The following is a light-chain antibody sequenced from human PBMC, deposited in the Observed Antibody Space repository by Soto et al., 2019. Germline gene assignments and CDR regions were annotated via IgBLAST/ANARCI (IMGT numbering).Light chain of an antibody. CDR3: QTDNTLQPLT. J-gene: IGKJ4*01. CDR1: QTVSIS. Sequence: ELVMALSPGTQSVSPGGRAPLSSRASQTVSISLAWYQQKPGQAPRLLTYDASTRATGIPARFSGSGSGTEFTLTISSLQSEDFAIYYCQTDNTLQPLTFGGGTKVDIK. CDR2: DAS. V-gene: IGKV3D-15*01.